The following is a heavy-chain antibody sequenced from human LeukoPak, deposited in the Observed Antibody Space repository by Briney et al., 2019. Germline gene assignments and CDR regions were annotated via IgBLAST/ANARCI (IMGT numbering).Heavy chain of an antibody. CDR2: IYYSGST. V-gene: IGHV4-39*02. CDR3: ARDRGRYCSGGSCYPLPTLGY. CDR1: GGSISSSSYY. J-gene: IGHJ4*02. D-gene: IGHD2-15*01. Sequence: SETLSLTCTVSGGSISSSSYYWGWIRQPPGKGLEWIGSIYYSGSTYYNPPLKSRVTISVDTSKNQFSLKLSSVTAADTAVYYCARDRGRYCSGGSCYPLPTLGYWGQGTLVTVSS.